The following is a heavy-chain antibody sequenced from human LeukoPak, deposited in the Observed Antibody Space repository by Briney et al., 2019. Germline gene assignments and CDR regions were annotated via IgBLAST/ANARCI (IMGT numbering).Heavy chain of an antibody. CDR3: VTDHYNNHGNFDY. Sequence: ASVKVSCKVSGFILTELSIHWVRQAPGKGLEWMASFDRETDEALYAQTFQGRVTMTEDTSTDTAYMQLTSLRSEDTAVYYRVTDHYNNHGNFDYWGQGTLVIAAS. CDR1: GFILTELS. D-gene: IGHD1-1*01. V-gene: IGHV1-24*01. CDR2: FDRETDEA. J-gene: IGHJ4*02.